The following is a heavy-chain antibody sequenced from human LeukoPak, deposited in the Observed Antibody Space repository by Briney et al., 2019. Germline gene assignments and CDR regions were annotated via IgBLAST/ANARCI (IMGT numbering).Heavy chain of an antibody. Sequence: GGSPRLPCAASGFTFSSYEMNWVRQAPGKGLEWVSYISSSGSTIYYADFVKGRFTISRDNAKNSLYLQMNSLRAEDTAIYYCARRRYSSGWYYFDYWGQGTLVTVSS. CDR1: GFTFSSYE. J-gene: IGHJ4*02. D-gene: IGHD6-19*01. CDR3: ARRRYSSGWYYFDY. V-gene: IGHV3-48*03. CDR2: ISSSGSTI.